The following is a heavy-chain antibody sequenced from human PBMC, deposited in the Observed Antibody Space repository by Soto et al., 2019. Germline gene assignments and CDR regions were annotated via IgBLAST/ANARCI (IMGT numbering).Heavy chain of an antibody. CDR1: GGSISSYY. J-gene: IGHJ3*02. Sequence: SETLSLTCTVSGGSISSYYWSWIRQPPGKGLEWIGYIYYSGSTNYNPSLKSRVTISVDTSKNQFSLRLNSVTAADTAVYYCARRWGGTFDIWGQGTMVT. D-gene: IGHD3-10*01. CDR2: IYYSGST. V-gene: IGHV4-59*08. CDR3: ARRWGGTFDI.